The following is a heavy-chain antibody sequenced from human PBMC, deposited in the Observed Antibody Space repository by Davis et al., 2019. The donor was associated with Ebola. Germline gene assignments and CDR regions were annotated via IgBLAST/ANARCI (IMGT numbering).Heavy chain of an antibody. CDR1: GGSISSSSYY. CDR3: ARDSRWLVPGTYYYYGMDV. CDR2: VYYTGTT. Sequence: SETLSLTCTVSGGSISSSSYYWGWIRQPPGKGLEWIANVYYTGTTYYNPSLKSRVTISVDTSKNHFSLKLSSVTAADTAVYYCARDSRWLVPGTYYYYGMDVWGQGTTVTVSS. J-gene: IGHJ6*02. V-gene: IGHV4-39*07. D-gene: IGHD6-19*01.